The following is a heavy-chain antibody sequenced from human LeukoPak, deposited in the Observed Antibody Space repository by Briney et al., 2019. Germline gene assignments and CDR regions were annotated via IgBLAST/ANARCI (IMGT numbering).Heavy chain of an antibody. J-gene: IGHJ3*02. CDR3: ARHQRGYYGSGSYGAFDI. CDR1: GGSISSGDYY. Sequence: PSQTLSLTCTVSGGSISSGDYYWSWIRQPPGKGLEWIGYIYYSGSTNYNPSLKSRVTISVDTSKNQFSLKLSSVTAADTAVYYCARHQRGYYGSGSYGAFDIWGQGTMVTVSS. CDR2: IYYSGST. V-gene: IGHV4-30-4*01. D-gene: IGHD3-10*01.